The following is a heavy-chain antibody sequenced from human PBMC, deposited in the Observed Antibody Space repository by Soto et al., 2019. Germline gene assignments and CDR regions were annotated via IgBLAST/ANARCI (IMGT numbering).Heavy chain of an antibody. Sequence: GGSLRLSCAASGLTFSSYAMSWVHQAPGKGLEWVSAISGSGGSTYYADSVKGRFTISRDNSKNTLYLQMNSLRAEDTAVYYCAKSEGGYCSGGSCYRGAFDIWGQGTMVTVSS. V-gene: IGHV3-23*01. CDR1: GLTFSSYA. J-gene: IGHJ3*02. CDR3: AKSEGGYCSGGSCYRGAFDI. D-gene: IGHD2-15*01. CDR2: ISGSGGST.